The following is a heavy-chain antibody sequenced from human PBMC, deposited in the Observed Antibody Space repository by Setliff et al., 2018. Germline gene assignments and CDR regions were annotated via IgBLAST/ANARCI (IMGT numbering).Heavy chain of an antibody. J-gene: IGHJ2*01. CDR2: IYYSGST. V-gene: IGHV4-59*06. CDR1: DGSLSTYY. D-gene: IGHD3-3*01. CDR3: ARDATYYNFWSGYRYFDL. Sequence: SETLSLTCTVSDGSLSTYYWSWIRQHPGKGLEWIGYIYYSGSTYYNPSLKSRVTISVDTSKNQFSLKLSSVTAADTAVYYCARDATYYNFWSGYRYFDLWGRGTLVTVSS.